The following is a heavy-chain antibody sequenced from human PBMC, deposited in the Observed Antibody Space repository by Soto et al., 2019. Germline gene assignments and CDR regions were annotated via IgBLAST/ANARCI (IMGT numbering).Heavy chain of an antibody. D-gene: IGHD2-8*01. CDR3: ARVRPRIVLMGYDPYYLDF. Sequence: SVKASCKASCYTFTSYGISWVRQAPGQGLEWMGWISAYNGNTNYAQKLQGRVTMTTDTSTSTAYMELRSLRSDDTAVYYCARVRPRIVLMGYDPYYLDFCDKGTLVIVFS. CDR1: CYTFTSYG. J-gene: IGHJ4*02. CDR2: ISAYNGNT. V-gene: IGHV1-18*04.